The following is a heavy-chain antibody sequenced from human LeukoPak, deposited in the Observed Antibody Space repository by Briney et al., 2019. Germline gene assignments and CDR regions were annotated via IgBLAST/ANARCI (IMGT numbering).Heavy chain of an antibody. V-gene: IGHV3-21*01. CDR3: AGGSLPWGAFDI. J-gene: IGHJ3*02. D-gene: IGHD2-2*01. Sequence: PGGSLRLSCAASGFTFSTYSMNWVRQAPGKGLEWVSSISSSSGYIYYADSVKGRFTISRDNAKNSLYLQMNSLRAEDTAVYYCAGGSLPWGAFDIWGQGTMVTVSS. CDR1: GFTFSTYS. CDR2: ISSSSGYI.